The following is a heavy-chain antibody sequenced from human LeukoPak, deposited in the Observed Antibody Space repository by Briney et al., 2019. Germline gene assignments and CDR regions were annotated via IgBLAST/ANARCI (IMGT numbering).Heavy chain of an antibody. CDR3: ASLNRIAVAGYDAFDI. CDR2: IWYDGSNK. Sequence: GGSLRLSCAASGFTFSSYGMHWVRQAPGKGLEWVAVIWYDGSNKYYADSVKGRFTISRDNSKNTLYLQMNSLRAEDTAVYYCASLNRIAVAGYDAFDIWGQGTMVTVPS. J-gene: IGHJ3*02. CDR1: GFTFSSYG. D-gene: IGHD6-19*01. V-gene: IGHV3-33*01.